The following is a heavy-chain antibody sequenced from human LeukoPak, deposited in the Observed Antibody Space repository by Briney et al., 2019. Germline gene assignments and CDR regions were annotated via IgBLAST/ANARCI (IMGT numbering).Heavy chain of an antibody. CDR1: GFTFSTYS. V-gene: IGHV3-21*01. D-gene: IGHD6-13*01. J-gene: IGHJ1*01. CDR3: ARDGPSGAAPGTRYIQH. Sequence: GGSLRLSCAASGFTFSTYSINWVRQAPGKGLEWVSSISSSSGYIYYADSVKGRFTISRDNAKNSMYLQMNSLRAEDTAVYYCARDGPSGAAPGTRYIQHWGQGILVTVSS. CDR2: ISSSSGYI.